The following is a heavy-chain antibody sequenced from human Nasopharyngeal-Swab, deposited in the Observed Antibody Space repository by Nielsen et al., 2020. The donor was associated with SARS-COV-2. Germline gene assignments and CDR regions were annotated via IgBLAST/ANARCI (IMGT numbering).Heavy chain of an antibody. D-gene: IGHD6-6*01. CDR1: GFTFSSFG. Sequence: GGSLRLSCAASGFTFSSFGVHWVRQAPGKGLEWVAFIAHDASNEYYGDSVKGRFSISRDSSKNTLYLQMDSLRGEDTAVYYCARDQDSSSYFDYWGQGTLVTVSS. V-gene: IGHV3-30*03. CDR2: IAHDASNE. CDR3: ARDQDSSSYFDY. J-gene: IGHJ4*02.